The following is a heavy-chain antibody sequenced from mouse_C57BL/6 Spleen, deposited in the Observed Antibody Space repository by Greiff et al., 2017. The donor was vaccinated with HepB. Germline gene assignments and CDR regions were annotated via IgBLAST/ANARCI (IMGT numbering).Heavy chain of an antibody. CDR1: GYTFTDYY. D-gene: IGHD1-1*01. Sequence: QVHVKQSGPELVKPGASVKISCKASGYTFTDYYINWVKQRPGQGLEWIGWIFPGSGSTYYNEKFKGKATLTVDKSSSTAYMLLSSLTSEDSAVYFCARPTVVATEDAMDYWGQGTSVTVSS. J-gene: IGHJ4*01. CDR2: IFPGSGST. CDR3: ARPTVVATEDAMDY. V-gene: IGHV1-75*01.